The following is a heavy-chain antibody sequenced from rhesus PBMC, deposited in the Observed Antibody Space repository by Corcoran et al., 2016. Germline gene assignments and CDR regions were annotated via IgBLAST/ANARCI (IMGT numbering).Heavy chain of an antibody. D-gene: IGHD6-31*01. J-gene: IGHJ4*01. V-gene: IGHV1-111*02. CDR1: GYTFPDYY. Sequence: EVQLVQSGAEVKKPGASVKISCKASGYTFPDYYLHWGRQDPGTGLEWNARVDAEGGETIHTQKFQGRVTITAGMSTDTAYMELSSLRSEDTAVYYCATGGGLAAAYFDYWGQGVLVTVSS. CDR3: ATGGGLAAAYFDY. CDR2: VDAEGGET.